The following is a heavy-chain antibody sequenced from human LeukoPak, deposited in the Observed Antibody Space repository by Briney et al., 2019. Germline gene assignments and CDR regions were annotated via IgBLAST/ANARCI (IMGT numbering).Heavy chain of an antibody. J-gene: IGHJ5*02. CDR1: GGSISSYY. V-gene: IGHV4-59*08. CDR2: IYYSGST. CDR3: ARHYSSSWANWFDP. D-gene: IGHD6-13*01. Sequence: SETLSLTCPVSGGSISSYYWSWIRQPPGKGLEWNGYIYYSGSTNYNPSLKSRVTISVDTSKNQFSLKLSSVTAADTAVYYCARHYSSSWANWFDPWGQGTLVTVSS.